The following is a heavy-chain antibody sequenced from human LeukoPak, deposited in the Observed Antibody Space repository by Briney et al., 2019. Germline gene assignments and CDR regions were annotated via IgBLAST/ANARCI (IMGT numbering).Heavy chain of an antibody. V-gene: IGHV1-8*02. Sequence: ASVTVSCKASGYTFIGYYMHWVRQAPGQGLEWMGWMNPDSGNTDFAQKFQGRLTMARNTSLSTAYMELSSLKSDDTAVYFCARGRSRGSMIVVVWGQGTLVTVSS. CDR1: GYTFIGYY. D-gene: IGHD3-22*01. J-gene: IGHJ4*02. CDR2: MNPDSGNT. CDR3: ARGRSRGSMIVVV.